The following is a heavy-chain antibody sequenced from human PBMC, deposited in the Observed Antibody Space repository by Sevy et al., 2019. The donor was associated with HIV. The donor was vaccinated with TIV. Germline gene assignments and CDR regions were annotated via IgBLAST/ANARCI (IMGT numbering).Heavy chain of an antibody. Sequence: GGSLRLSCAASGFTFKNAWMNWVRQAPGKALEWVGRIKETPDGAPTDYGVSVNGRFTISRDDSKSILYLQLNSLKIEDTAMYYCTSRVVTTNDYWGQGTLVTVSS. CDR1: GFTFKNAW. V-gene: IGHV3-15*01. CDR3: TSRVVTTNDY. J-gene: IGHJ4*02. CDR2: IKETPDGAPT. D-gene: IGHD3-10*01.